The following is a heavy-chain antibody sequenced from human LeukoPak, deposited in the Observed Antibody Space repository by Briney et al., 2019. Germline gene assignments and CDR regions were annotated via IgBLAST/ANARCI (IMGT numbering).Heavy chain of an antibody. Sequence: GESLKISCQVSGYIFTHYWIGWVRQMPGNGLESMGIIYPADSDTTYSPSFQGQVTISADKSINPVYLQWSSLKASDTAMYYCARQSRDGSKTRGYYFDFWGQGTLVTVSS. D-gene: IGHD3-10*01. J-gene: IGHJ4*02. V-gene: IGHV5-51*01. CDR1: GYIFTHYW. CDR3: ARQSRDGSKTRGYYFDF. CDR2: IYPADSDT.